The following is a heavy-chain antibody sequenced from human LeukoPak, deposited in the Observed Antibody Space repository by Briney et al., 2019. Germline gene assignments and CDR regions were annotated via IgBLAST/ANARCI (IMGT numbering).Heavy chain of an antibody. V-gene: IGHV1-2*02. CDR1: GYGFTYYY. Sequence: ASVKVSCKTSGYGFTYYYIHWVRQAPGQGLEWMGWISPDSGGTNNAQEFQGRVTMTRDTSISTAYMEVNRLRSDDTAVYFCAIKTSYSDFDYWGQGTLVTVSS. CDR3: AIKTSYSDFDY. J-gene: IGHJ4*02. D-gene: IGHD2-15*01. CDR2: ISPDSGGT.